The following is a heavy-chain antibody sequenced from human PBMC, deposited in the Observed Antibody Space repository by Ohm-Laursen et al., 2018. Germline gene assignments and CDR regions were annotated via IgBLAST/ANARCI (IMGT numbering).Heavy chain of an antibody. CDR3: ARGAPFYGGFDY. CDR1: GFTFSSYA. D-gene: IGHD2/OR15-2a*01. CDR2: IDASGGTI. Sequence: SLRLSCAAAGFTFSSYAMNWVRQAPGKGLEWLSYIDASGGTIYYADSLKGRFTISRDNAKNSLYLQMNNLRGEDTAIYYCARGAPFYGGFDYWGQGTLVTVSS. J-gene: IGHJ4*02. V-gene: IGHV3-48*01.